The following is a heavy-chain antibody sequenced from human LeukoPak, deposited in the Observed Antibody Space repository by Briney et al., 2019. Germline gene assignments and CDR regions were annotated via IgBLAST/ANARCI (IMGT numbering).Heavy chain of an antibody. D-gene: IGHD3-3*01. CDR3: ARNYDFWSGTDAFDI. CDR1: GYTFTSYD. Sequence: ASVKVSCKASGYTFTSYDINWVRQATGQRLEWMGWMNPNSGNTGYAQKFQDRVTMTRNTSISTAYMELSSLRSEDTAVYYCARNYDFWSGTDAFDIWGQGTMVTVSS. V-gene: IGHV1-8*01. J-gene: IGHJ3*02. CDR2: MNPNSGNT.